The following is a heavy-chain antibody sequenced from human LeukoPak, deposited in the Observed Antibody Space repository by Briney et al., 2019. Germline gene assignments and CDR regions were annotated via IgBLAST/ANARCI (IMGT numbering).Heavy chain of an antibody. J-gene: IGHJ6*03. CDR3: ARDLAGGTTGAYYYCMDV. CDR1: GFTFSSYW. D-gene: IGHD1-1*01. Sequence: PGGSLRLSCAASGFTFSSYWMHWVRQAPGKGLVWVSRINSDGSSTSYADSVKGRFTISRDNAKNTLYLQMNSLRAEDTAVYYCARDLAGGTTGAYYYCMDVWGKGTTVTVSS. V-gene: IGHV3-74*01. CDR2: INSDGSST.